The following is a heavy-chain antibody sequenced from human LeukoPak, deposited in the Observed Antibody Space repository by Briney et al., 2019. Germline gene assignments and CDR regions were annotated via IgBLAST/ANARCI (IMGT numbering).Heavy chain of an antibody. CDR3: ARVGIAARPGYFDY. CDR1: GGSISSSSYY. CDR2: IYYSGST. V-gene: IGHV4-39*07. D-gene: IGHD6-6*01. J-gene: IGHJ4*02. Sequence: SSETLSLTCTVSGGSISSSSYYWGWIRQPPGKGLEWIGSIYYSGSTYYNPSLKSRVTISVDTSKNQFSLKLSSVTAADTAVYYCARVGIAARPGYFDYWGQGTLVTVSS.